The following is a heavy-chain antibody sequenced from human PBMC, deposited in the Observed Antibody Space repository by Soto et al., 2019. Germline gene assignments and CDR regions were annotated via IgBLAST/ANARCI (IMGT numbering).Heavy chain of an antibody. J-gene: IGHJ6*02. CDR3: ARDDDDDGSGSYRGGIDV. D-gene: IGHD3-10*01. Sequence: PGGSLRLSCAGSGFTFSSYGMHGGRQAPGKGLEWVAVIWYDGSNKYYADSVKGRFTISRDNSKNTLYLQMNSMRAEDTAVYYCARDDDDDGSGSYRGGIDVSAQRNTVTVSS. CDR2: IWYDGSNK. V-gene: IGHV3-33*01. CDR1: GFTFSSYG.